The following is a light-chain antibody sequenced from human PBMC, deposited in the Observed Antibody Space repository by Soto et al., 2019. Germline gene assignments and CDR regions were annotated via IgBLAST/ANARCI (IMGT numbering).Light chain of an antibody. CDR2: DAS. CDR1: QSVGSD. V-gene: IGKV3D-15*01. J-gene: IGKJ5*01. CDR3: QQYNNGHLNT. Sequence: PASIAVARWQRTALARRASQSVGSDLAWYQQKPGQAPRLVIYDASTRATGIPARFSGSQSGTEFTLTISSLLSEDFAIYSCQQYNNGHLNTFGEGRRLEI.